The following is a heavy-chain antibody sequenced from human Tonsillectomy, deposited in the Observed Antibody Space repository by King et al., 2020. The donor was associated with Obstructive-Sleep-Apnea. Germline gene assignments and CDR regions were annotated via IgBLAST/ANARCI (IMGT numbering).Heavy chain of an antibody. D-gene: IGHD1-26*01. V-gene: IGHV4-4*07. Sequence: QLQESGPGLVKPSETLSLTCTVSGASISSYCWSWIRQSAGKGLEWIGRMYTSGSTNYNPSLTSRVPMSGDTSKNQFSLKLNSVTAADTAVYYCARGTTIVGATSRAFDIWGQGTKVTVSS. J-gene: IGHJ3*02. CDR2: MYTSGST. CDR1: GASISSYC. CDR3: ARGTTIVGATSRAFDI.